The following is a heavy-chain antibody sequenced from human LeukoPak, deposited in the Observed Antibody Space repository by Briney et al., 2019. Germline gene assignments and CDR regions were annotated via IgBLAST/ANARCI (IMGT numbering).Heavy chain of an antibody. CDR2: IYYSGST. J-gene: IGHJ6*02. CDR3: ARTPRYYYYGMDA. CDR1: GGSISSYY. Sequence: TSETLSLTCTVSGGSISSYYWSWIRQPPGKGLEWIGYIYYSGSTNYNPSLKSRVTISVDTSKNQFSLKLSSVTAADTAVYYCARTPRYYYYGMDAWGQGTTVTVSS. V-gene: IGHV4-59*01.